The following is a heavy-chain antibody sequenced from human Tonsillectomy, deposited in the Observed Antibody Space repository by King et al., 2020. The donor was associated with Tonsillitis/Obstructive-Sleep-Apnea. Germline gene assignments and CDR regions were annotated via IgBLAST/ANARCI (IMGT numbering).Heavy chain of an antibody. CDR2: IYPGDSDT. Sequence: QLVQSGAEVKKPGESLKISCKASGYSFISYWIGWVRQVPGKGLEWMGIIYPGDSDTKYSPSFQGQVTISADKSISTAYLQWSTLKASDTAMYYCARRSDDFLSCYYWDYWGQGTLLTVSS. D-gene: IGHD3-9*01. CDR1: GYSFISYW. CDR3: ARRSDDFLSCYYWDY. J-gene: IGHJ4*02. V-gene: IGHV5-51*01.